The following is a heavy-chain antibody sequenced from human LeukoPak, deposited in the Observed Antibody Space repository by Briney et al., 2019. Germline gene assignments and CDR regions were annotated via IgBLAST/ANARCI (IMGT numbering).Heavy chain of an antibody. CDR1: GFTFSSSA. D-gene: IGHD3-16*01. CDR3: AAGAEGGPTDY. CDR2: IVVGSGNT. J-gene: IGHJ4*02. Sequence: ASVKVSCKASGFTFSSSAMQWVRQARGHRLEWIGWIVVGSGNTNYAQKFQERVTITRDMSTGKTYMELTSLRSEDTAVYYCAAGAEGGPTDYWGQGTLVTVSS. V-gene: IGHV1-58*02.